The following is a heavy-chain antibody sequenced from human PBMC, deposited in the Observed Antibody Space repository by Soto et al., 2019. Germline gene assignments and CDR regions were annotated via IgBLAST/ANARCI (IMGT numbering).Heavy chain of an antibody. D-gene: IGHD3-16*01. V-gene: IGHV3-23*01. CDR1: GITFGTYV. Sequence: LRLSCAASGITFGTYVMSWVRLAPGKGLEWVSAISDRGDRTYYAGSVKGRFTISRDNSKNTMYLQMNSLRAEDTAVYHCANLGGGRRWLQQGGVYWGQGTLVTVSS. J-gene: IGHJ4*02. CDR2: ISDRGDRT. CDR3: ANLGGGRRWLQQGGVY.